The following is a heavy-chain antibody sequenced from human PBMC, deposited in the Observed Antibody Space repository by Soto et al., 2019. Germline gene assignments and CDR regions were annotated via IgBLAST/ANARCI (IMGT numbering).Heavy chain of an antibody. CDR3: ARIGDYYDSSGYYSPNYYYYYGMDV. Sequence: SETLSLTCSVYGGSFSGYYWSWIRQPPGKGLEWIGEINHSGSTNYNPSLKSRVTISVDTSKNQFSLKLSSVTAADTAVYYCARIGDYYDSSGYYSPNYYYYYGMDVWGQGTTVTVSS. CDR2: INHSGST. V-gene: IGHV4-34*01. J-gene: IGHJ6*02. CDR1: GGSFSGYY. D-gene: IGHD3-22*01.